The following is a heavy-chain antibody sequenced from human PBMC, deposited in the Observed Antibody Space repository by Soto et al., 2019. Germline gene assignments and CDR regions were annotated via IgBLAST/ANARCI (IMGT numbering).Heavy chain of an antibody. CDR1: GGSFSGYY. CDR3: ARAAYGSGIDY. J-gene: IGHJ4*02. CDR2: INHSGST. Sequence: QVQLQQWGAGLLKPSETLSLTCAVYGGSFSGYYWSWIRQPPGKGLEWIGEINHSGSTNYNPTLKSRVTISVDTSKNQFSLKLSSVTAADTAVYYCARAAYGSGIDYWGQGTLVTVSS. D-gene: IGHD3-10*01. V-gene: IGHV4-34*01.